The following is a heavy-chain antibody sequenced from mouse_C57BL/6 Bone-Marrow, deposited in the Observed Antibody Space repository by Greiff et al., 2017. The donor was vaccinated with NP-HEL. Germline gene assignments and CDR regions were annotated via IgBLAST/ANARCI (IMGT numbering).Heavy chain of an antibody. CDR2: ISNGGGST. Sequence: EVKLVESGGGLVQPGGSLKLSCAASGFTFSDYYMYWVRQTPEKRLEWVAYISNGGGSTYYPDTVKGRFTISRDNAKNTLYLQMSRLKSEDTAMYYCARLYSSGFFDYWGQGTTLTVSS. J-gene: IGHJ2*01. V-gene: IGHV5-12*01. CDR3: ARLYSSGFFDY. CDR1: GFTFSDYY. D-gene: IGHD3-2*02.